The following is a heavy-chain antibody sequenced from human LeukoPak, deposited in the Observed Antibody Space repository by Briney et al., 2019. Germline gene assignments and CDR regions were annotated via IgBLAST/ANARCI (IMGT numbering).Heavy chain of an antibody. J-gene: IGHJ5*02. V-gene: IGHV1-69*05. CDR1: GGTFSSYA. CDR3: ARVIPSVIVVVPAAIGWFDP. CDR2: IIPIFGTA. D-gene: IGHD2-2*01. Sequence: SVKVSCKASGGTFSSYAISWVRQAPGQGLEWVGGIIPIFGTANYAQKFQGRVTITTDESTRTAYMELSSLRSEDTAVYYCARVIPSVIVVVPAAIGWFDPWGQGTLVTVSS.